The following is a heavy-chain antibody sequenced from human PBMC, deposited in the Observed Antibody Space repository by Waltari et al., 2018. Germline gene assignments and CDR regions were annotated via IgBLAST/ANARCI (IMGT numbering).Heavy chain of an antibody. D-gene: IGHD1-20*01. CDR2: ISVSDDT. CDR1: GFQFRSDA. J-gene: IGHJ4*02. CDR3: AKPFYNWDDPLDS. V-gene: IGHV3-23*01. Sequence: EVQLLESGGDFVQPGGSLRLHCAIPGFQFRSDAINWVRPAPGTGLEWVAAISVSDDTYYALSVNGRFTISRDTSRNTVYLHMNSLRTEDTAVYYCAKPFYNWDDPLDSWGQGTLVTVSS.